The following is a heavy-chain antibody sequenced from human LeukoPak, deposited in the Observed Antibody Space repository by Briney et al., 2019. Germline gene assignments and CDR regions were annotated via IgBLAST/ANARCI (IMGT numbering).Heavy chain of an antibody. CDR2: INPLGGST. D-gene: IGHD3-3*01. V-gene: IGHV1-46*01. CDR3: ARDPSGDFWSGPGY. CDR1: GYTFTTYY. J-gene: IGHJ4*02. Sequence: ASVKVSCKASGYTFTTYYMHWVRQAPGQGLEWMGIINPLGGSTSYAHQFLGRVTMTRDTSTSTLYMELSSLRPEDTALYYCARDPSGDFWSGPGYWGQGTLVTVSS.